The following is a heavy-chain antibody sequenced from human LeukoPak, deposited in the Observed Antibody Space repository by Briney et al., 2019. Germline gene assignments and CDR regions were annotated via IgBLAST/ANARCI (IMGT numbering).Heavy chain of an antibody. D-gene: IGHD1-26*01. CDR1: RFTFSSYA. CDR3: VKEQSGSYYPLDY. V-gene: IGHV3-23*01. CDR2: ISGSGGTT. Sequence: GGSLRLSCAASRFTFSSYAMSWVRQAPGKGLEWVSAISGSGGTTYNADSVKGRFTISRDNSKNTLYLQMNSLRPEDTAVYYCVKEQSGSYYPLDYWGQGTLVTVSS. J-gene: IGHJ4*02.